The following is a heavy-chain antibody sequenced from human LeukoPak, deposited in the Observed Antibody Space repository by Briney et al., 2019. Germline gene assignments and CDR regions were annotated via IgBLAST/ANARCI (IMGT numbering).Heavy chain of an antibody. V-gene: IGHV1-69*01. D-gene: IGHD3-10*01. CDR1: EGTFSSYA. CDR2: IIPIFGTA. J-gene: IGHJ6*04. Sequence: ASVKVSCKASEGTFSSYAISWVRQAPGQGLEWMGGIIPIFGTANYAQKFQGRVTITADESTSTAYMELSSLRSEDTAVYYCARHYGSGSLYYYYGMDVWGKGTTVTVSS. CDR3: ARHYGSGSLYYYYGMDV.